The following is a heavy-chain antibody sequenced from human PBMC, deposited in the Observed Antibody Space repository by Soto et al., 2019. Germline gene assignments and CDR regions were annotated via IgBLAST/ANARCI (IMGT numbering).Heavy chain of an antibody. CDR3: AGGLPLAADY. CDR2: INAGNGNT. CDR1: GDTFTSYA. Sequence: ASVKLSCKASGDTFTSYAMHWVRQAPGQRREWMGWINAGNGNTKYSQKFQGRVTITRDTSASTAYMELSSLRSEDTAVYYCAGGLPLAADYWGQGTLVTVSS. V-gene: IGHV1-3*01. J-gene: IGHJ4*02.